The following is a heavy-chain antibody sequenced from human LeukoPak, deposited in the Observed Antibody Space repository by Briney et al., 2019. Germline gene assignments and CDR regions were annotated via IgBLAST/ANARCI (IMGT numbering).Heavy chain of an antibody. V-gene: IGHV3-30-3*01. CDR1: GFTFSSYA. D-gene: IGHD6-25*01. CDR2: ISYDGSNK. CDR3: AKEVKAATNWFDP. J-gene: IGHJ5*02. Sequence: GRSLRLSCAASGFTFSSYAMPWVRQAPGKGLEWVAVISYDGSNKYYADSVKGRFTISRDNLKNTLYLQMNSLGAEDTAVYFCAKEVKAATNWFDPWGQGTLVTVSS.